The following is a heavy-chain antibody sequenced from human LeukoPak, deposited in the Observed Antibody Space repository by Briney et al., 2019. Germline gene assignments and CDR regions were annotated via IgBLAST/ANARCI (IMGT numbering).Heavy chain of an antibody. CDR2: ISSSGSTI. CDR1: GFTFSDYY. CDR3: ARVGVGYYYYGMDV. J-gene: IGHJ6*02. Sequence: GGSLRLSCAASGFTFSDYYMSWIRRAPGKGLEWVSYISSSGSTIYYAGSVKGRFTISRDNAKNSLYLQMNSLRAEDTAVYYCARVGVGYYYYGMDVWGQGTTVTVSS. D-gene: IGHD2-8*01. V-gene: IGHV3-11*01.